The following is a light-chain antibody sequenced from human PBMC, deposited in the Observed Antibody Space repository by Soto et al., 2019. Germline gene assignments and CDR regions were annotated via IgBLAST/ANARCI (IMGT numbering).Light chain of an antibody. CDR2: DNT. V-gene: IGLV1-40*01. CDR1: SSDIGAGYR. Sequence: QSVLTQPPSVSGAPGQRVTISCTGSSSDIGAGYRVRWYQQVSGTAPKLLIYDNTNRPSGVSARFSGSKSGTSASLAITGLQAEDEADYYCQSYDTSLSAVVFGGGTKVTVL. CDR3: QSYDTSLSAVV. J-gene: IGLJ2*01.